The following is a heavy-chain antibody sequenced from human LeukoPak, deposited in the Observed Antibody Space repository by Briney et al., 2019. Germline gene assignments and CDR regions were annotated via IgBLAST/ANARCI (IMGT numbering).Heavy chain of an antibody. Sequence: PGGSLRLSCAASGFSFCNYAMYGGRQAPGESVEWVLALISSGGIPDYAASVKGRFTISRDNSKNTLFLQMNSLRAEDTPLYSCAKCARTPEGGSVWCNWFDTWGQGTQVTVSS. D-gene: IGHD2-21*01. CDR3: AKCARTPEGGSVWCNWFDT. CDR2: LISSGGIP. CDR1: GFSFCNYA. V-gene: IGHV3-23*01. J-gene: IGHJ5*02.